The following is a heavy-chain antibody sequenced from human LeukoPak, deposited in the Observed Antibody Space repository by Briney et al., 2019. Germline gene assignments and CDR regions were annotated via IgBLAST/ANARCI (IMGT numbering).Heavy chain of an antibody. CDR1: GMTFSNYW. Sequence: GGSLRLSCAASGMTFSNYWMSWVRQAPGKGLEWVANIKKDGSEKYYVDSVKGRFTISRDNAKTSLYLQMNSLRAEDTAVYYCARDLSGVAGYTYGRGIDYWGQGTLVTVSS. CDR3: ARDLSGVAGYTYGRGIDY. CDR2: IKKDGSEK. J-gene: IGHJ4*02. V-gene: IGHV3-7*01. D-gene: IGHD5-18*01.